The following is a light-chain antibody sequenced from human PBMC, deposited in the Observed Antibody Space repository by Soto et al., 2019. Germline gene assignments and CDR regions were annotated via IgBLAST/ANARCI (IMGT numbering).Light chain of an antibody. CDR2: EGS. Sequence: QSALTQPASVSGSPGQSITISCTGTISDVGYFNLVSWYQQHPDKAPKLMIYEGSKRPSGVYNRFSGSQSGNTASLTISGLQAEDEADYYCCSYAGTLLFGGGTKLTVL. CDR3: CSYAGTLL. J-gene: IGLJ2*01. V-gene: IGLV2-23*01. CDR1: ISDVGYFNL.